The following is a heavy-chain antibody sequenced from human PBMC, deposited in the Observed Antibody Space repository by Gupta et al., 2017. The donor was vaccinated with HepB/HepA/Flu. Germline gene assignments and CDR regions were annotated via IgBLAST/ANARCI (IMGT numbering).Heavy chain of an antibody. CDR1: GFTFSSYG. CDR2: ISYDGSNK. Sequence: QVQLVESGGGVVQPGRSLRLSCAASGFTFSSYGMHWVRQAPGKGLEWVAVISYDGSNKYYADSVKGRFTISRDNSKNTLYLQMNSLRAEDTAVYYCAKXGSQHDYSXYDGYYYYYYMDVWDKGTTVTVSS. V-gene: IGHV3-30*18. J-gene: IGHJ6*03. CDR3: AKXGSQHDYSXYDGYYYYYYMDV. D-gene: IGHD4-11*01.